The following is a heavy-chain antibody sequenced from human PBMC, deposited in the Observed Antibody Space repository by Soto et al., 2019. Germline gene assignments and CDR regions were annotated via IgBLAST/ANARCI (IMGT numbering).Heavy chain of an antibody. CDR3: ARGHGGCSGGSCTDNYYYYGMDV. V-gene: IGHV4-31*03. J-gene: IGHJ6*02. D-gene: IGHD2-15*01. Sequence: QVQLQESGPGLVKPSQTLSLTCTVSGGSISSGGYYWSWIRQHPGKGLEWIGYIYYSGSTYYTPSLKSRVTISEDTSKNQFSLKLSSVTAADTAVYYCARGHGGCSGGSCTDNYYYYGMDVWGQGTTVTVSS. CDR1: GGSISSGGYY. CDR2: IYYSGST.